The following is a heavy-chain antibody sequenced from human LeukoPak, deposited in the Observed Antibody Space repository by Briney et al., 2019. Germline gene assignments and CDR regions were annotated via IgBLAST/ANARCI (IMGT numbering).Heavy chain of an antibody. CDR3: ARGEAYSFDH. J-gene: IGHJ4*02. CDR1: GDSVSSSIGA. V-gene: IGHV6-1*01. D-gene: IGHD2-15*01. CDR2: THYRSKWYN. Sequence: SQTLSLTCAISGDSVSSSIGAWNWIRQSPSRGLEWLGRTHYRSKWYNDYAASVKSRITINPDTSRNQFSLQLNSVTPEDTAVYYCARGEAYSFDHWGQGTLVTVSS.